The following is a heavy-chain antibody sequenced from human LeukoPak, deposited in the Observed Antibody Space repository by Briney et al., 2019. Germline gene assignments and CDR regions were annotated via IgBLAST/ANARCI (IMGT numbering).Heavy chain of an antibody. J-gene: IGHJ4*02. CDR3: ARRHYYDSSGYYYAFDY. D-gene: IGHD3-22*01. CDR2: IYYSGST. V-gene: IGHV4-59*08. CDR1: GGSISSYY. Sequence: SETLSLTCTVSGGSISSYYWNWIRQPPGKGLEWIGYIYYSGSTNYNPSLKSRVTISVDTSKNQFSLKLSSVTAADTAVYYCARRHYYDSSGYYYAFDYWGQGTLVTVSS.